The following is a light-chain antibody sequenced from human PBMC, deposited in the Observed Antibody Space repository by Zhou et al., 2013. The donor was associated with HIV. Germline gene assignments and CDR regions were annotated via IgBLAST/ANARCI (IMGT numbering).Light chain of an antibody. J-gene: IGKJ1*01. CDR2: KAS. CDR1: QSISSW. V-gene: IGKV1-5*03. Sequence: DIQMTQSPSTLSASVGDRVTITCRASQSISSWLAWYQQKPRQAPKLLIYKASNLENGVPSRFSGSGSATEFTLTISSLQPDDFAIYYCQQYSSSWTFGQGTRVEMK. CDR3: QQYSSSWT.